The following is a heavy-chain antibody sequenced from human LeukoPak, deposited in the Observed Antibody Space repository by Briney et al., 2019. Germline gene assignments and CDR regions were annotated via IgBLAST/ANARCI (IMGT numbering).Heavy chain of an antibody. Sequence: GGSLRLSCAASGFTFSSYGMHWVRQAPGKGLEWVAFIRYDGSNKYYADSVKGRFTISRDNSKNTLYLQMNSLRAEDTAVYYCAKDIPTVAGTLGYWGQGTLVTVSS. V-gene: IGHV3-30*02. CDR3: AKDIPTVAGTLGY. CDR2: IRYDGSNK. CDR1: GFTFSSYG. D-gene: IGHD6-19*01. J-gene: IGHJ4*02.